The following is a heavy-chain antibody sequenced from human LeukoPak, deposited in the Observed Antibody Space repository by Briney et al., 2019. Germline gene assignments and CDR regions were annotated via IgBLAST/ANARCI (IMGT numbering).Heavy chain of an antibody. D-gene: IGHD3-16*01. Sequence: GGSLRLSCAASGFTFSGYGMNWVRQAPGKGLEWVASISSSSGYMYYADSVEGRFTISRDNAKNSLYLQMNNLRDEDTAVYYCVRKGGPYTFDHWGQGTLVTASS. CDR1: GFTFSGYG. CDR3: VRKGGPYTFDH. J-gene: IGHJ4*02. V-gene: IGHV3-21*01. CDR2: ISSSSGYM.